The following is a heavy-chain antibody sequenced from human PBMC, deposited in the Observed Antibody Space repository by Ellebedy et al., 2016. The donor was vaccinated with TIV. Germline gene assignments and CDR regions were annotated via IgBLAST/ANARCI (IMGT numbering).Heavy chain of an antibody. D-gene: IGHD6-19*01. CDR2: IYPGDSDT. J-gene: IGHJ4*02. CDR3: TRRTSSGYDY. V-gene: IGHV5-51*01. CDR1: GYSYAGYW. Sequence: GESLKISCKGSGYSYAGYWIGWVRQKSGKGLEWMGKIYPGDSDTEYSPSFQGQVTISADKSISTAYLQWGSLKASDTAMYYCTRRTSSGYDYWGQGTLVTVSS.